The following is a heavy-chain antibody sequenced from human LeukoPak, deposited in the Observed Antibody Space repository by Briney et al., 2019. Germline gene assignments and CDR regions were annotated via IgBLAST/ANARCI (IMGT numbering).Heavy chain of an antibody. CDR1: GYSFTSYW. CDR3: ASAYSGSYLD. Sequence: GESLKISCKGSGYSFTSYWIGWVRQMPDKGLEWMGRINPTDSYTNYSPSFQGHVTISADKSISTAYLQWSSLKASDTAMYYCASAYSGSYLDWGQGTPVTVSS. V-gene: IGHV5-10-1*01. J-gene: IGHJ4*02. D-gene: IGHD1-26*01. CDR2: INPTDSYT.